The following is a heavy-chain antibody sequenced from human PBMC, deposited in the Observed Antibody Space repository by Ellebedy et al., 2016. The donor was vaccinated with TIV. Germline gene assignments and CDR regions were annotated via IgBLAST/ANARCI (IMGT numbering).Heavy chain of an antibody. Sequence: PGGSLRLSCAASGFTFRNAWMNWVRQAPGKGLEWVASIKQEGYEQSYVDSVEGRFTISRDNAKNSLYLQMNSLRDEDTAVYYCARIISSGAYWGQGTLVTVSS. CDR1: GFTFRNAW. J-gene: IGHJ4*02. V-gene: IGHV3-7*01. CDR3: ARIISSGAY. CDR2: IKQEGYEQ. D-gene: IGHD6-19*01.